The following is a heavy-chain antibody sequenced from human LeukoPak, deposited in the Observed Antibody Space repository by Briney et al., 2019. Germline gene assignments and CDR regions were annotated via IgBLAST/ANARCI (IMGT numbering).Heavy chain of an antibody. CDR3: AKDGASGSYDH. CDR2: ISGNSGTT. CDR1: GFTFTSYA. J-gene: IGHJ5*02. V-gene: IGHV3-23*01. D-gene: IGHD1-26*01. Sequence: GGSLGLSCAASGFTFTSYAMTWVRQAPGKGLEWVSSISGNSGTTYYADSVKGRFTISRDKSLDTLYLQMNSLRAEDTALYYCAKDGASGSYDHWGQGTLVSVSS.